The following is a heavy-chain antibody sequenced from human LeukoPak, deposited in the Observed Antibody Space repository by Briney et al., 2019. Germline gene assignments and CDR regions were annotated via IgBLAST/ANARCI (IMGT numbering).Heavy chain of an antibody. CDR2: INHSGST. CDR1: GGSFSGYY. Sequence: SETLSLTCAVYGGSFSGYYWSWIRQPSGKGLEWIGEINHSGSTNYNPSLKSRVTISVDTSKNQFSLKLSSVTAADTAVYYCARGLLITMIVVEYFDYWGQGTLVTVSS. D-gene: IGHD3-22*01. J-gene: IGHJ4*02. CDR3: ARGLLITMIVVEYFDY. V-gene: IGHV4-34*01.